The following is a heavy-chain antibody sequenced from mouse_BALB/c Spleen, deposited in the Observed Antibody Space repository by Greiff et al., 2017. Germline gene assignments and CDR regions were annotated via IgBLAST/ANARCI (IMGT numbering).Heavy chain of an antibody. CDR3: SRRGFYYDYDGDY. D-gene: IGHD2-4*01. CDR1: GFTFSSYA. J-gene: IGHJ2*01. CDR2: ISSGGST. Sequence: EVQRVESGGGLVKPGGSLKLSCAASGFTFSSYAMSWVRQTPEKRLEWVASISSGGSTYYPDSVKGRFTISRDNARNILYLQMSSLRSEDTAMYYCSRRGFYYDYDGDYWGQGTTLTVSS. V-gene: IGHV5-6-5*01.